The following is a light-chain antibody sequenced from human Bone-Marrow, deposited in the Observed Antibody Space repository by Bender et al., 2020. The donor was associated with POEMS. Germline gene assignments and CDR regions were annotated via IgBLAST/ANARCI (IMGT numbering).Light chain of an antibody. CDR3: SSYVGNDIWV. Sequence: QSALTQPASVSGSPGQSITISCTGTSSDVGNYNLVSWYQLHPGKAPRLIIYEASRRPSGLSYRFSGSKSGNTASLTISGLQAEDEADYYCSSYVGNDIWVFGGGTKLTVL. J-gene: IGLJ3*02. V-gene: IGLV2-23*01. CDR1: SSDVGNYNL. CDR2: EAS.